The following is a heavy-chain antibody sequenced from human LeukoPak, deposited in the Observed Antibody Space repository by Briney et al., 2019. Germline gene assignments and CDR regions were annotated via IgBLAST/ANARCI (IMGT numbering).Heavy chain of an antibody. CDR3: ARDSVAVGLAFDI. CDR1: GFTFSSYA. Sequence: GGSLRLSCAASGFTFSSYAMHWVRQAPGKGLEWVAVISYDGSNKYYADSVKGRFTISRDNSKNTLYLQMNSLRAEDTAVYYCARDSVAVGLAFDIWGQGTMVTVSS. J-gene: IGHJ3*02. D-gene: IGHD5-12*01. CDR2: ISYDGSNK. V-gene: IGHV3-30*04.